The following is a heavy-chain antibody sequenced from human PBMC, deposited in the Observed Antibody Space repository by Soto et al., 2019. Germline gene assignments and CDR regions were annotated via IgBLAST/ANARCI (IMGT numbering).Heavy chain of an antibody. D-gene: IGHD5-12*01. Sequence: SVKVSCKASGGTFSSYAISWVRQAPGQGLEWMGGIIPIFGTANYAQKFQGRVTITADESTSTAYMELSSLRSEDTAVYYCARGHVLEDSGYAPHDYWGQGTLVTVSS. V-gene: IGHV1-69*13. CDR1: GGTFSSYA. CDR3: ARGHVLEDSGYAPHDY. J-gene: IGHJ4*02. CDR2: IIPIFGTA.